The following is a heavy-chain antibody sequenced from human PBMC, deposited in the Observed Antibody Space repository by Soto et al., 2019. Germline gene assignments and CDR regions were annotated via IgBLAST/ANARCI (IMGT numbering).Heavy chain of an antibody. CDR1: GASVNTGDYY. Sequence: VQLQGSGPGLVKPSQTLSLTCTVSGASVNTGDYYWSYIRQSPGKGLEWLGYIFYSGDTYYNPSLKDRATMQLSAYRNQIYPTLTSVTDAVTAVYFCVGTGTTDDFCGQGTLVTASS. V-gene: IGHV4-30-4*01. J-gene: IGHJ1*01. CDR2: IFYSGDT. CDR3: VGTGTTDDF. D-gene: IGHD1-7*01.